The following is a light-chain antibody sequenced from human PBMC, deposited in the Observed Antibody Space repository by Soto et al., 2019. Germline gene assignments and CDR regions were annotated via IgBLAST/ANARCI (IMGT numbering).Light chain of an antibody. CDR2: HVT. V-gene: IGLV2-14*03. CDR3: SSKSSSGTIYV. CDR1: SSDIGHYDY. Sequence: LTRPASVSWSPGQSITISCTGTSSDIGHYDYVSWYQQHPGKAPKLMIYHVTYRPSGVSNRFSGSKSGNTASLTVSGLQAEDEADYYCSSKSSSGTIYVYGTGTKVTVL. J-gene: IGLJ1*01.